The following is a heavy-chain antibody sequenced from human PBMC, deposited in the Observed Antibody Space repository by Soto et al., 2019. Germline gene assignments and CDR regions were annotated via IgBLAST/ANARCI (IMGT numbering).Heavy chain of an antibody. CDR3: AKDLKGGSNYFQH. D-gene: IGHD1-26*01. CDR2: ITGSGGGT. CDR1: GFTFSSYA. V-gene: IGHV3-23*01. Sequence: EVQLLESGGGLVQPGGSLRLSCAASGFTFSSYAMGWVRQAPGKGLEWVSSITGSGGGTYYADSVKGRFTISRDNSKNTLYLQMNSLRVEDTAVYYCAKDLKGGSNYFQHWGQDTLVTVSS. J-gene: IGHJ1*01.